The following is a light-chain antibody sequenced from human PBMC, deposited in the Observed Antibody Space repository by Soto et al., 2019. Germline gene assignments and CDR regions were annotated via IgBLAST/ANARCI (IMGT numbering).Light chain of an antibody. J-gene: IGKJ1*01. CDR3: QQYDSSSWT. Sequence: EIVLTQSPGTLSLSPGERATLSCRASQSVSSTYLAWYQHRPGQAPRLLIYGASRRATGIPDRFSGSGSGTEFTHTISRLESEDFAVYYCQQYDSSSWTFGQGTKVEIK. CDR1: QSVSSTY. V-gene: IGKV3-20*01. CDR2: GAS.